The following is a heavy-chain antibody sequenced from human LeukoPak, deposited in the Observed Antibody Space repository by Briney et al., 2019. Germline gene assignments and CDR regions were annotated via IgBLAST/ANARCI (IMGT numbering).Heavy chain of an antibody. V-gene: IGHV3-23*01. J-gene: IGHJ6*03. Sequence: GSLRLSCAASGFTFSSYAMSWVRPAPGKGLEWASGISGRGGSTYYADSVKGRFTISRDNSKNTLYLQMNSLGADDTAVYYCAKDRPTGVYSYSMGVWGRGTTVTVSS. D-gene: IGHD1-14*01. CDR2: ISGRGGST. CDR1: GFTFSSYA. CDR3: AKDRPTGVYSYSMGV.